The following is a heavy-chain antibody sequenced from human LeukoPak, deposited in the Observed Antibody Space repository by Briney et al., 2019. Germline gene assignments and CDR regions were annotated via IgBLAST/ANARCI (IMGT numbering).Heavy chain of an antibody. CDR3: AKDGGLPYNWFDP. Sequence: GGTLRLSCAASGFTFSSYGMSWVRQAPGKGLEWVSAISGSGGSTYYADSVKGRFTISRDNSKNTLYLQMNSLRAEDTAVYYCAKDGGLPYNWFDPWGQGTLVTVSS. D-gene: IGHD5-12*01. CDR2: ISGSGGST. CDR1: GFTFSSYG. V-gene: IGHV3-23*01. J-gene: IGHJ5*02.